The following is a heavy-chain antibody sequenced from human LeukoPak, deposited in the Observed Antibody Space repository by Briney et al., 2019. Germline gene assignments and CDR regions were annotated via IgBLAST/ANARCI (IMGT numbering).Heavy chain of an antibody. V-gene: IGHV3-74*01. CDR3: ARDLGQYYDTSDNWFDP. Sequence: GGSLRLSCAASGFTFSNYWMHWVRQAPGKGLVWVSRINSDGMNTSYADSVKGRLTISRDNAKNTLNLQMNSLRAEDTAVYYCARDLGQYYDTSDNWFDPWGQGTLVTVSS. CDR1: GFTFSNYW. D-gene: IGHD3-22*01. CDR2: INSDGMNT. J-gene: IGHJ5*02.